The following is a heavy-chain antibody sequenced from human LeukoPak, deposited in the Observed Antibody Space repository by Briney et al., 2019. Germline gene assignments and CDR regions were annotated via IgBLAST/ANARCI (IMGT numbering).Heavy chain of an antibody. CDR1: GFTVSSNY. V-gene: IGHV3-53*01. D-gene: IGHD3-10*01. CDR2: IYSGGST. Sequence: GGSLRLSCAASGFTVSSNYMSWVRQAPGKGLEWVSVIYSGGSTYYADSVKGRFTISRDNSKNTLYLQMNSLRAEDTAVYYCARGADGSEHFDYWGQGTLVTVSS. J-gene: IGHJ4*02. CDR3: ARGADGSEHFDY.